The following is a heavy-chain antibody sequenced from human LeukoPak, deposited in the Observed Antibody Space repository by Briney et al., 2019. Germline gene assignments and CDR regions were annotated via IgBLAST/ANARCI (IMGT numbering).Heavy chain of an antibody. CDR2: ISDNGGNT. D-gene: IGHD3-10*02. V-gene: IGHV3-23*01. CDR1: GFTFRNYA. CDR3: TRDLFFRRAEYFQH. J-gene: IGHJ1*01. Sequence: PGGSLRLSCAASGFTFRNYAMSWVRQAPGKGLEWVSGISDNGGNTYYADSVKGRFTISRDNSKNTLYLQMNSLRVEDTGVYYCTRDLFFRRAEYFQHWGQGTLVTVSS.